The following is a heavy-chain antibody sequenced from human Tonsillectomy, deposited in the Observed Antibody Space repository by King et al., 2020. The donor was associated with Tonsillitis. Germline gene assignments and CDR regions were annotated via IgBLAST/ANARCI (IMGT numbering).Heavy chain of an antibody. Sequence: VQLVESVGGLIKPGGSLRLSCAASGFTFSDYYMSWIGQAPGKGLEWVSYISSSSSYTNYADSVKGRFTISRDNAKNSLYLQMNSLRAEDTGVDYCATDRCSRTSCRLFYYYVMDVWGQGTTVTVSS. CDR3: ATDRCSRTSCRLFYYYVMDV. CDR1: GFTFSDYY. J-gene: IGHJ6*02. V-gene: IGHV3-11*06. D-gene: IGHD2-2*01. CDR2: ISSSSSYT.